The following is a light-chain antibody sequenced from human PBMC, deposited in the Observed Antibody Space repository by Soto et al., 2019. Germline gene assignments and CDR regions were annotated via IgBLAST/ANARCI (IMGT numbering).Light chain of an antibody. CDR3: SSYTSSSTRV. V-gene: IGLV2-14*03. CDR1: SSDVGAYIY. Sequence: QSALTQPASVSGSPGQSITISCGGTSSDVGAYIYVSWYQQYPGKAPKLIIYEVNNRPSGVSGRFSGSKSDTTASLTISGLQAEDEADYYCSSYTSSSTRVFGTGTKLTVL. CDR2: EVN. J-gene: IGLJ1*01.